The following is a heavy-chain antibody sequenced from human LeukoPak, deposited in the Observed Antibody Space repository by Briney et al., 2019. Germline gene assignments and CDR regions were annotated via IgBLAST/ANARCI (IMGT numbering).Heavy chain of an antibody. V-gene: IGHV3-49*04. D-gene: IGHD5-12*01. Sequence: GGSLRLSCPASGFTFGDYAMSWVRQAPGKWLEWVGFIRSKAYGGTTEYAASVKGRFTISRDDSKSIAYLQMNSLKTEDTAVYYCTRNSGYDKNHDYWGQGTLVTVSS. CDR2: IRSKAYGGTT. CDR3: TRNSGYDKNHDY. CDR1: GFTFGDYA. J-gene: IGHJ4*02.